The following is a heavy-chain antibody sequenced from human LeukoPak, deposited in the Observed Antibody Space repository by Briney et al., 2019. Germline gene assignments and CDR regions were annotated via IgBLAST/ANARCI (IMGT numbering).Heavy chain of an antibody. V-gene: IGHV1-3*03. Sequence: AASVKVSCKASGYTFTSYAMHWVRQAPGQRLEWMGWINAGNGNTKYSQEFQGRVTITRDTSASTAYMELSSLRSEDMAVYYCAREAVPAAISRVKNNWFDPWGQGTLVTVSS. J-gene: IGHJ5*02. D-gene: IGHD2-2*02. CDR1: GYTFTSYA. CDR2: INAGNGNT. CDR3: AREAVPAAISRVKNNWFDP.